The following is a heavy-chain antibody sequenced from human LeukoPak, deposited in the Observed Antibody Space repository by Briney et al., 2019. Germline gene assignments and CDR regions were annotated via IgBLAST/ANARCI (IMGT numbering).Heavy chain of an antibody. CDR3: ARGVKGRWLQEIVDY. D-gene: IGHD5-24*01. CDR2: IRYDGSNK. Sequence: GGSLRLSCAASGFTFSSYGMHWVRQAPGKGLEWVAVIRYDGSNKYYADSVKGRFTISRDNSKNTLYLQMNSLRAEDTAVYYCARGVKGRWLQEIVDYWGQGTLVTVSS. CDR1: GFTFSSYG. V-gene: IGHV3-33*01. J-gene: IGHJ4*02.